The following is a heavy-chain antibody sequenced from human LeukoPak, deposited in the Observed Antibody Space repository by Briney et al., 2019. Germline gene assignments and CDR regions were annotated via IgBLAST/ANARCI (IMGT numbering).Heavy chain of an antibody. D-gene: IGHD3-10*01. CDR1: GGSFSGYY. J-gene: IGHJ6*03. CDR2: INHSGST. Sequence: SETLSLTCAVYGGSFSGYYWSWIRHPPGKGLEWIGEINHSGSTNYNPSLKSRVTISVDTSKNQFSLKLSSVTAADTAVYYFARDRGQRVYGSGSLWTNYYYYYYMDVWGKGTTVTVSS. CDR3: ARDRGQRVYGSGSLWTNYYYYYYMDV. V-gene: IGHV4-34*01.